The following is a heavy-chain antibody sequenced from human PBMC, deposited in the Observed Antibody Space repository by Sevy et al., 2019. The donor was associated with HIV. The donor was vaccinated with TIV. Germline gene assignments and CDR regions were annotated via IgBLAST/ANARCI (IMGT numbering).Heavy chain of an antibody. V-gene: IGHV4-61*01. CDR1: GGSVSSGSYY. D-gene: IGHD2-15*01. J-gene: IGHJ3*02. Sequence: SETLSLTCTVSGGSVSSGSYYWSWIRQPPGKGLEWIGYIYYSGSTNYNPSLKSRVTISVDTSKNQFSLKLSSVTAADTAVYYCASSKGYRSGGSCAHYAFDIWGQGTMVTVSS. CDR3: ASSKGYRSGGSCAHYAFDI. CDR2: IYYSGST.